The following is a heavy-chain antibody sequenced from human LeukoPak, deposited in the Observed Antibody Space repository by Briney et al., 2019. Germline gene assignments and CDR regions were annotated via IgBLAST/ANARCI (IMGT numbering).Heavy chain of an antibody. V-gene: IGHV4-59*04. CDR2: IYYSGST. D-gene: IGHD6-6*01. Sequence: PSETLSLTCTVSGGSISSYYWSWIRQPPGKGLEWIGYIYYSGSTYYNPSLKSRVTISVDTSKNQFSLKLSSVTAADTAVYYCAGRGIAAPPPYWYFDLWGRGTLVTVSS. CDR1: GGSISSYY. J-gene: IGHJ2*01. CDR3: AGRGIAAPPPYWYFDL.